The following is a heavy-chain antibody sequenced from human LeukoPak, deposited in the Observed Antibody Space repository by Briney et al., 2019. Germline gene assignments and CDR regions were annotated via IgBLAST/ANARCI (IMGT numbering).Heavy chain of an antibody. Sequence: PSETLSLTCTVSGVSISSDYWSWIRQPPGKGLEWIGYIYYRGSTNYNPSLKRRVTISVDTSKNQFSLKLSSVTAADTAVYYCARLSGYSSGHYYSDYWGQGTLVTVSS. J-gene: IGHJ4*02. D-gene: IGHD3-22*01. V-gene: IGHV4-59*01. CDR1: GVSISSDY. CDR2: IYYRGST. CDR3: ARLSGYSSGHYYSDY.